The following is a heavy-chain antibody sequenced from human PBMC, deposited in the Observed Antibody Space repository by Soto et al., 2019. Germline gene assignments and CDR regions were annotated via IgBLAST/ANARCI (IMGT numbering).Heavy chain of an antibody. J-gene: IGHJ4*02. CDR2: MFFSGST. CDR3: ARHSVVTGLYYFDL. Sequence: QVQLQESGPGLVKPSQTLSLTCTVSGGSISSGGYYWSWIRQHPGQGLGWIGYMFFSGSTFYNPSLKSRISISVDTSKNQFSLRLSSVTAADTAVYYCARHSVVTGLYYFDLWGQGTLVTVSS. CDR1: GGSISSGGYY. V-gene: IGHV4-31*03. D-gene: IGHD3-16*01.